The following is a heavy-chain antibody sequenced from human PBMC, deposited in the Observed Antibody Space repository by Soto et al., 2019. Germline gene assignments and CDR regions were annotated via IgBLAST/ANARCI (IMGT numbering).Heavy chain of an antibody. CDR3: AKGASTTVCGFNDH. CDR2: ISWNSGNI. V-gene: IGHV3-9*01. CDR1: GFIFDEYA. D-gene: IGHD4-17*01. J-gene: IGHJ4*02. Sequence: EVQLVESGGGLVQPGRSLRLSCAASGFIFDEYAMHWVRQAPGKGLEWVSSISWNSGNIGYADSVKGRFTISRDNAKNSRYLQMDMERGEDTAFYYCAKGASTTVCGFNDHCGQGTLVTVSS.